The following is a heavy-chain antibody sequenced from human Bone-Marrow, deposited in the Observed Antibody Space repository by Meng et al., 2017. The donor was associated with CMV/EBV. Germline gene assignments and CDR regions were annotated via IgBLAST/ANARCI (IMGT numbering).Heavy chain of an antibody. J-gene: IGHJ6*02. Sequence: GSLRLSCAVSGGSISSSNWWSWVRQPPGKGLEWIGSIYYSGSTYYNPSLKSRVTISVDTSKNQFSLKLSSVTAADTAVYYCARVGYYYGMDVWGQGTTVTVSS. V-gene: IGHV4-4*02. CDR3: ARVGYYYGMDV. CDR2: IYYSGST. CDR1: GGSISSSNW.